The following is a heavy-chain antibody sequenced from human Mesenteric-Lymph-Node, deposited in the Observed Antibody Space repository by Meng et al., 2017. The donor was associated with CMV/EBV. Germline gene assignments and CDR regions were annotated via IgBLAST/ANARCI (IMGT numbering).Heavy chain of an antibody. Sequence: SGASINNYYWSWVRQPPGKGLEWIGYVYYRGSTNYNPSLKSRVTISVDTSKNQFSLRLTSLTAADSAVYYCARRGQTSGWPEIYFDFWGQGSLVTVSS. CDR2: VYYRGST. CDR3: ARRGQTSGWPEIYFDF. CDR1: GASINNYY. J-gene: IGHJ4*02. D-gene: IGHD6-19*01. V-gene: IGHV4-59*08.